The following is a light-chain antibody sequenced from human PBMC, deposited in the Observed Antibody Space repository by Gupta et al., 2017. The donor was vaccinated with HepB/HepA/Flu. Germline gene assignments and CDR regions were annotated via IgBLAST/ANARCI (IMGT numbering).Light chain of an antibody. CDR3: QETYDTPRT. J-gene: IGKJ4*02. CDR1: QSISSY. CDR2: AAS. V-gene: IGKV1-39*01. Sequence: DIQRTQSPSSLSASVGDRGTITCRASQSISSYLHWYQQKPGKAPELLIYAASTLQTGVPSRFSGSGSGTDFTLTVSSLQPEDFATYYCQETYDTPRTFGGGTKVEIK.